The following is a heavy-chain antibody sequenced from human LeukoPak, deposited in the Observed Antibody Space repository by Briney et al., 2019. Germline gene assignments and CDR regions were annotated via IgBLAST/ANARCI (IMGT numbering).Heavy chain of an antibody. Sequence: GGSLRLSCVASGFTFSNYAMNWVRQAPGKGLEWLSSIFNSGDASYYADSVKGRFTIPRDNSKNTLFLQMNSLRPEDTAVYYCAKDRLRAENYWGQGTLVTVSS. J-gene: IGHJ4*02. CDR3: AKDRLRAENY. CDR1: GFTFSNYA. V-gene: IGHV3-23*01. CDR2: IFNSGDAS. D-gene: IGHD5-24*01.